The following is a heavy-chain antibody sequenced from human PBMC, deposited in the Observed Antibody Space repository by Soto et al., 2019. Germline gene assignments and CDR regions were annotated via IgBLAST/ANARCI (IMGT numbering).Heavy chain of an antibody. CDR3: ARDIPDMITFGGVIVIGYFDF. D-gene: IGHD3-16*02. J-gene: IGHJ4*02. CDR2: ISAYNGNT. Sequence: DSGKVYCKASGYTFTSYGIRWGRQDPGQGLEWMGWISAYNGNTNYAQKLQGRVTMTTDTSTSTAYMELRSLRSDDTAVYYCARDIPDMITFGGVIVIGYFDFRGQGTLVTVSS. CDR1: GYTFTSYG. V-gene: IGHV1-18*01.